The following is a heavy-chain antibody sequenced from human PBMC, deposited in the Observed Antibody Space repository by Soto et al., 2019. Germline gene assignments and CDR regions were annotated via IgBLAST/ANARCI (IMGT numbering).Heavy chain of an antibody. Sequence: SETLSLTCTVSGGSISSSSYYWGWIRQPPGKGLEWIGSIYYSGSTYYNPSLKSRVTISVDTSKNQFSLKLSSVTAADTAVYYCARHLYDILTGYFLNWFDPWGQGTLVTVSS. V-gene: IGHV4-39*01. CDR1: GGSISSSSYY. CDR3: ARHLYDILTGYFLNWFDP. CDR2: IYYSGST. J-gene: IGHJ5*02. D-gene: IGHD3-9*01.